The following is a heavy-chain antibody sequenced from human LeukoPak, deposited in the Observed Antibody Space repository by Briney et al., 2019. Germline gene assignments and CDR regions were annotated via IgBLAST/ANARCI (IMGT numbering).Heavy chain of an antibody. CDR3: AGIVGATSDY. D-gene: IGHD1-26*01. J-gene: IGHJ4*02. CDR1: GGSFSGYY. Sequence: SETLSLTCAVYGGSFSGYYWSWIRQPPGKGLEWIGEINHSGSTNYNPSLKSRVTISVDTSKNQFSLKLSSVTAADTAVYYCAGIVGATSDYWGQGTLVTVSS. V-gene: IGHV4-34*01. CDR2: INHSGST.